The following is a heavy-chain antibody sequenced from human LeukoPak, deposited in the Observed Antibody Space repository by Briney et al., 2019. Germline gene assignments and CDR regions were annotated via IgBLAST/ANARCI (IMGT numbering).Heavy chain of an antibody. CDR1: GFTFSSYS. Sequence: GGSLRLSCAASGFTFSSYSMNWVRQAPGKGLEWVASMSYDGSNKYYADSVKGRFTISRDNAKNSLYLQMNSLRAEDTAVYYCVRDSHRRLYDNNYYFYWGQGTLVTVSS. V-gene: IGHV3-30*03. J-gene: IGHJ4*02. CDR3: VRDSHRRLYDNNYYFY. D-gene: IGHD3-22*01. CDR2: MSYDGSNK.